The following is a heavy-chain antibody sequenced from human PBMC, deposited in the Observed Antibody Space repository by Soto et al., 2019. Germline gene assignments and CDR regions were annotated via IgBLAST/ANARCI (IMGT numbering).Heavy chain of an antibody. CDR3: ARERGGCSSTSCRWWFDP. J-gene: IGHJ5*02. CDR2: MNPNSGNT. D-gene: IGHD2-2*01. Sequence: AXVKVSCKASGYTFTSYDINWVRQATGQGLEWMGWMNPNSGNTGYAQKFQGRVTMTRNTSISTAYMELSSLRSEDTAVYYCARERGGCSSTSCRWWFDPLGQGTLVTVS. V-gene: IGHV1-8*01. CDR1: GYTFTSYD.